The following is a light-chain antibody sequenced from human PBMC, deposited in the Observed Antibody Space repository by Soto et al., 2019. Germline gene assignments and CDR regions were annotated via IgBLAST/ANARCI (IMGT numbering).Light chain of an antibody. CDR2: SNN. CDR1: SSNIGAGFD. CDR3: QSYDSSLSAYV. Sequence: QSVLTQPPSVSRAPGQRVTISCTGSSSNIGAGFDVHWYQQFPRTAPKLLIYSNNNRPSGVPDRFSVSKSATSASLAITGLQAADEADYYCQSYDSSLSAYVFGSGTKVTVL. V-gene: IGLV1-40*01. J-gene: IGLJ1*01.